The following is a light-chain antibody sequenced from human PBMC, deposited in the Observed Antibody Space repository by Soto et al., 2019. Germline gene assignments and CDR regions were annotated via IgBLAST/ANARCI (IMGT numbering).Light chain of an antibody. Sequence: QSVLTQPPSASGTPGQRVTISCSGSSSNIGSHTVNWYQQLPGTAPKLLIYTNNQRPSGVPDRFSGSKSGTSASLAISGLQSEDEADDYCAAWDDSLNGLLFGVGTKLTVL. V-gene: IGLV1-44*01. CDR3: AAWDDSLNGLL. CDR2: TNN. CDR1: SSNIGSHT. J-gene: IGLJ2*01.